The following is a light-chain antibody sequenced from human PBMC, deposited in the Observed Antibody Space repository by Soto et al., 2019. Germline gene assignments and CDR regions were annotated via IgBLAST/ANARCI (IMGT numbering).Light chain of an antibody. V-gene: IGKV3-15*01. CDR1: QSISSH. Sequence: EIEMTQSPATLSVSPGERATLSCRASQSISSHLTWYQKKPGQAPRLLMYDASARATGIPARFSGSGSGTEFTLTIGSLQSEDFATYYCQQSYSTPPYTFGQGTKLEIK. CDR3: QQSYSTPPYT. CDR2: DAS. J-gene: IGKJ2*01.